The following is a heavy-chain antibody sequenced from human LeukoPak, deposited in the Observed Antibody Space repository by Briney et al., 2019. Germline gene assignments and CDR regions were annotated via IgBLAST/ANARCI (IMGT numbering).Heavy chain of an antibody. Sequence: QPGGSLRLSCAASGFTFSSYEMNCVRQAPGKGLEWVSYIGSSGRSIYYADSVKGRFTISRDNAKNSLYLQMNSLRAEDTAVYYCARLYSSSSGKAFDIWGQGTMVTVSS. CDR3: ARLYSSSSGKAFDI. CDR1: GFTFSSYE. CDR2: IGSSGRSI. J-gene: IGHJ3*02. D-gene: IGHD6-6*01. V-gene: IGHV3-48*03.